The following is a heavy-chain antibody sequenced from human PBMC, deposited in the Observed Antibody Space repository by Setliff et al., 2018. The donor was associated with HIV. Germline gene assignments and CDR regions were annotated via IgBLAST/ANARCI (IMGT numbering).Heavy chain of an antibody. D-gene: IGHD2-8*01. CDR3: ARGQGVYIIYFDS. CDR1: GFTFSSYE. CDR2: ISSSDSTV. Sequence: GGSLRLSCAASGFTFSSYEMNWVRQAPGKGLEWVAYISSSDSTVYYIDSVKGRFTIYRHNAENSLYLQMNSLGAEDTAVYYCARGQGVYIIYFDSWGQGAPVTVSS. J-gene: IGHJ4*02. V-gene: IGHV3-48*03.